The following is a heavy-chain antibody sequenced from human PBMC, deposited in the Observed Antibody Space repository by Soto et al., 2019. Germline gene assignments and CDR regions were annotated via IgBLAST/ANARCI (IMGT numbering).Heavy chain of an antibody. Sequence: SETLSLTCTVSGGSISSGGYYWSWIRQHPGKGLEWIGYIYYSGSTYYNPSLKSRVTISVDTSKNQFSLKLSSVTAADTAVYYCARETSPPRTPMNTAMVTGVFDYWGQGTLVTVSS. CDR1: GGSISSGGYY. J-gene: IGHJ4*02. CDR3: ARETSPPRTPMNTAMVTGVFDY. D-gene: IGHD5-18*01. CDR2: IYYSGST. V-gene: IGHV4-31*03.